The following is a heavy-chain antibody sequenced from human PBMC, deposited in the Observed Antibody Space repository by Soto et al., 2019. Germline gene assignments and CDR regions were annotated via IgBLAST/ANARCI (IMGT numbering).Heavy chain of an antibody. CDR1: GGSFSGYY. Sequence: SETLSLTCAVYGGSFSGYYWSWIRQPPGKGLEWIGEINHSGSTNYNPSLKSRVTISVDTSKNQFSLKLSSVAAADTAVYYCARGMILKRRGGWYFDLWGRGTLVTVSS. V-gene: IGHV4-34*01. D-gene: IGHD2-8*01. CDR3: ARGMILKRRGGWYFDL. J-gene: IGHJ2*01. CDR2: INHSGST.